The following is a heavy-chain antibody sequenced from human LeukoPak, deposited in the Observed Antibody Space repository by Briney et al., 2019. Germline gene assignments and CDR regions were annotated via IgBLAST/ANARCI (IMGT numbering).Heavy chain of an antibody. CDR3: AREYCSSISCYSVDY. CDR2: IIAYNGNT. CDR1: GYTFTRYG. D-gene: IGHD2-2*01. J-gene: IGHJ4*02. V-gene: IGHV1-18*01. Sequence: GALVKVSCKASGYTFTRYGISWVRQAPGQGLEWMGWIIAYNGNTNYAQKLQGRVTMTTDTSTSTAYMELRSLRSDDTAVYYCAREYCSSISCYSVDYWGQGTLVTVSS.